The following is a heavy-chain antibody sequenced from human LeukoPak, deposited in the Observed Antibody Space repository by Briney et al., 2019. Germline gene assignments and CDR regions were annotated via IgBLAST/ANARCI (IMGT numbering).Heavy chain of an antibody. CDR2: VSGSGGGT. V-gene: IGHV3-23*01. CDR1: GFTLSTYA. J-gene: IGHJ4*02. Sequence: PGGSLRLSCAASGFTLSTYAMSWVRQAPGKGLEWVSGVSGSGGGTFYADFVKGRFAISRDNSKNTLYLQMNSLRAEDTAVYYCAKSGSGYAIGLDYWGQGTLVTVSS. CDR3: AKSGSGYAIGLDY. D-gene: IGHD5-12*01.